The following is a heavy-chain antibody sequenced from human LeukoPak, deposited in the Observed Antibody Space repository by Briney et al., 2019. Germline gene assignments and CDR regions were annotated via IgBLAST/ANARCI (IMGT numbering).Heavy chain of an antibody. CDR2: VHSNGNS. V-gene: IGHV4-39*01. CDR3: ARRGDY. Sequence: SETLSVTCTVSGGSISSSNFCWGWIHQPPGKGLEWIGSVHSNGNSYYNPSLRSRVTISVDTSKNQFSLNLRSVTAADTAVYYCARRGDYWGQGTLVTVSS. D-gene: IGHD3-16*01. J-gene: IGHJ4*02. CDR1: GGSISSSNFC.